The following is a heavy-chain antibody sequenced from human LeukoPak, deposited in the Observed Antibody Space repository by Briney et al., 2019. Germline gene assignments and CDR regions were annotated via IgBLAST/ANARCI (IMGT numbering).Heavy chain of an antibody. D-gene: IGHD3-10*01. J-gene: IGHJ4*02. CDR2: ISSNGGTI. CDR3: ARGGSGSPADY. Sequence: GGSLRLSCAASGFTFSSYTMHWVRQAPGKGLEYVSAISSNGGTIYYANSVKGRFTITRDNSKSTLYLQMGSLRAEVMAVYYCARGGSGSPADYWGRGTLVTVSS. V-gene: IGHV3-64*01. CDR1: GFTFSSYT.